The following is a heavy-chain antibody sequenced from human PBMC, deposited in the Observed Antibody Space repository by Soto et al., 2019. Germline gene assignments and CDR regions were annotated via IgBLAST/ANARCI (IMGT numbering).Heavy chain of an antibody. D-gene: IGHD6-6*01. CDR1: GFTFSSYG. CDR2: IWYDGSNK. CDR3: ARGFVLYYFDY. Sequence: QAGGSLRLSCAASGFTFSSYGMHWVRQAPGKGLEWVAVIWYDGSNKYYADSVKGRFTISRDNSKNTLYLQMNSLRAEDTAVYYCARGFVLYYFDYWGQGTLVTVSS. V-gene: IGHV3-33*01. J-gene: IGHJ4*02.